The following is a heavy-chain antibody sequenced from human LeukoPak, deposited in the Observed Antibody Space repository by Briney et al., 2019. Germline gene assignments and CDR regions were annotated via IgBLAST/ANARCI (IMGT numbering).Heavy chain of an antibody. CDR3: ARAPMVRGVIRGFDY. CDR2: INHSGST. Sequence: PSETLSLTCAVYGGSFSGYYWSWIRQPPGKGLEWIGEINHSGSTNYNPSLKSRVTTSVDTSKNQFSLKLSSVTAADTAVYYCARAPMVRGVIRGFDYWGQGTLVTVSS. CDR1: GGSFSGYY. D-gene: IGHD3-10*01. J-gene: IGHJ4*02. V-gene: IGHV4-34*01.